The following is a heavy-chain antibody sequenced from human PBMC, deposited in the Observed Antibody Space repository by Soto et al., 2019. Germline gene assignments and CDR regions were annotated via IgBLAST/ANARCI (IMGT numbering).Heavy chain of an antibody. V-gene: IGHV3-23*01. CDR3: AKLGVRIATSGVDY. CDR2: ISGSGGST. CDR1: GFTFSTYV. Sequence: EVQLLESGGGLVQPGGALRLACAVSGFTFSTYVMYWVHQAPGRGLEWVPAISGSGGSTYYADSVKGRFTISRDNSKDMLYLQMNSLRAEDTAVYYCAKLGVRIATSGVDYWGQGTLVAVSS. J-gene: IGHJ4*02. D-gene: IGHD6-13*01.